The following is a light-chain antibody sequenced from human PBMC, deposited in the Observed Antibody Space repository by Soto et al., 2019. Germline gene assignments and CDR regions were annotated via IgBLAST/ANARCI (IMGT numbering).Light chain of an antibody. J-gene: IGKJ2*01. Sequence: EIVLTQSPGTLSLSPGERATLSCRASQSVSSSYLAWYQHKPGQAPRLLIYGASSRATGIPDRFSGSGSGTDVTLTISRLEPEDFAVYYCQQYGSSPHTFGQGTKLEI. CDR3: QQYGSSPHT. CDR1: QSVSSSY. CDR2: GAS. V-gene: IGKV3-20*01.